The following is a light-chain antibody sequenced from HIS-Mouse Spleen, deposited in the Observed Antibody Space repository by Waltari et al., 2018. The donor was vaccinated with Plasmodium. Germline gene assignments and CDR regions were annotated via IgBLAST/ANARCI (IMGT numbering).Light chain of an antibody. J-gene: IGLJ3*02. CDR3: CSYAGSSTNWV. CDR2: EGS. V-gene: IGLV2-23*01. Sequence: QSARTQPASVSGSPGQSITIPGTATSSDVWSYNLVSWYQQRPGKAPKLMIYEGSKRPSGVSNRFSGSKSGNTASLTISGLQAEDEADYYCCSYAGSSTNWVFGGGTKLTVL. CDR1: SSDVWSYNL.